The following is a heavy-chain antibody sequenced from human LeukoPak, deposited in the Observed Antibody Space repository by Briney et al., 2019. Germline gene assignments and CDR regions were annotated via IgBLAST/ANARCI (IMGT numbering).Heavy chain of an antibody. J-gene: IGHJ4*02. CDR2: ISSSDSTI. Sequence: GGSLRLSCAASGFTFSSYWMHWVRQAPGKGLEWVSYISSSDSTIYYADSVKGQFTISRDNAKNSLYLQMNSLRAEDTAVYYCARVDCSSSSCYELDYWGQGTLVTVSS. D-gene: IGHD2-2*01. CDR1: GFTFSSYW. V-gene: IGHV3-48*04. CDR3: ARVDCSSSSCYELDY.